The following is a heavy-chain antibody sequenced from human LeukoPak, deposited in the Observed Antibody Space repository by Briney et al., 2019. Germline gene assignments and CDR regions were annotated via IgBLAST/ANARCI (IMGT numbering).Heavy chain of an antibody. D-gene: IGHD3-10*01. CDR2: ISYDGSSD. CDR3: VRAFGGLGDLTLRY. Sequence: GGSLRLSCAASGFTFSSYPMHWVRQAPGKGLEWVAVISYDGSSDYFADSVTGRFTISRDNSKNTLYLQMNSLRAEDTAVYYCVRAFGGLGDLTLRYWGQGTLVIVSS. V-gene: IGHV3-30-3*01. J-gene: IGHJ4*02. CDR1: GFTFSSYP.